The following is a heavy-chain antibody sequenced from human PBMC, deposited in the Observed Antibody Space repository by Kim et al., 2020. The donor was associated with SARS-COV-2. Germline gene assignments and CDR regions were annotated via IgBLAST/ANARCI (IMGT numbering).Heavy chain of an antibody. D-gene: IGHD6-13*01. J-gene: IGHJ3*02. Sequence: GGSLRLSCAASGFTFSSYGMHWVRQAPGKGLEWVAVISYDGSNKYYADSVKGRFTISRDNSKNTLYLQMNSLRAEDTAVYYCAKDLIAAGKNAFDIWGQG. CDR2: ISYDGSNK. CDR3: AKDLIAAGKNAFDI. V-gene: IGHV3-30*18. CDR1: GFTFSSYG.